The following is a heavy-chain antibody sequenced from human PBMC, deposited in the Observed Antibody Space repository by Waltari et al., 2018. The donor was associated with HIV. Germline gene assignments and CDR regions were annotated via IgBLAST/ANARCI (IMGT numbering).Heavy chain of an antibody. CDR3: ARYSSAWTGFDY. D-gene: IGHD6-19*01. V-gene: IGHV4-59*01. Sequence: QVQLQESGPGLVKPSETLSLICTVSGGSISNYYWGWIRQPPGKGLEWIGYIYYTVSTDYNPSLKSRVTISVDTAKNQFSLKLTSVTAADTAQYYCARYSSAWTGFDYWGQGTLVTVSS. CDR1: GGSISNYY. J-gene: IGHJ4*02. CDR2: IYYTVST.